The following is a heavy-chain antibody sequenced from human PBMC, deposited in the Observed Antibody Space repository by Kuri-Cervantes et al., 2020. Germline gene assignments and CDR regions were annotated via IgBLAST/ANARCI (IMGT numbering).Heavy chain of an antibody. CDR2: INPNSGGT. CDR1: GYTFTGYY. D-gene: IGHD5-18*01. CDR3: AREDTAMDYGMDV. Sequence: ASVKVSCKASGYTFTGYYMHWVRQALGQGLEWMGWINPNSGGTNYAQKFQGRVTMTRDTSISTAYMELSRLRSEDTAVYYCAREDTAMDYGMDVWGQGTTVTVSS. V-gene: IGHV1-2*02. J-gene: IGHJ6*02.